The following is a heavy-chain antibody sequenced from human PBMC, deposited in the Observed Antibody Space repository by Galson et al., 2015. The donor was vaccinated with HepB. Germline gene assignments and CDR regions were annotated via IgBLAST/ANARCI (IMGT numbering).Heavy chain of an antibody. V-gene: IGHV3-73*01. Sequence: PLRHPCPASGFTFSAPTMHWVRQASGKGLEWVGRIRSKPNNYATAYAASVKGRFTFSRDDSKNTASLHMSSLKTEDTAVYYCTDNSHWYFELWGRGTLVTVSS. J-gene: IGHJ2*01. D-gene: IGHD5-24*01. CDR1: GFTFSAPT. CDR2: IRSKPNNYAT. CDR3: TDNSHWYFEL.